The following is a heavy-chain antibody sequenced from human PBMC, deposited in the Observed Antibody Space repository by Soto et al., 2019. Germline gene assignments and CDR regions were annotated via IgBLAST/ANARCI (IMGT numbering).Heavy chain of an antibody. D-gene: IGHD3-10*01. V-gene: IGHV4-39*01. J-gene: IGHJ6*03. Sequence: QLQLQESGPGLVKPSETLSLTCTVSGGSISSSSYYWAWIRQPPGKGLEWFGSIHYSGSTYYSPSLRRRVTMSVDTARNQFSLRLTSVTAADTSVYYCARHGYYYGSGNDMDVWGKGTTVTVSS. CDR1: GGSISSSSYY. CDR3: ARHGYYYGSGNDMDV. CDR2: IHYSGST.